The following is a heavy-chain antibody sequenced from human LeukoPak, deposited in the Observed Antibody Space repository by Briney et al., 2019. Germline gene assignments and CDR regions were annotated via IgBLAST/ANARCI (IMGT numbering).Heavy chain of an antibody. J-gene: IGHJ4*02. CDR2: IYYSGST. CDR1: GGSISSYY. V-gene: IGHV4-59*12. CDR3: ARVRQQQLAELDY. Sequence: SETLSLTCTVSGGSISSYYWSWIRQPPGKGLEWIGYIYYSGSTNYNPSLKSRVTISVDTSKNQFSLKLSSVTAADTAVYYCARVRQQQLAELDYWGQGTLVTVSS. D-gene: IGHD6-13*01.